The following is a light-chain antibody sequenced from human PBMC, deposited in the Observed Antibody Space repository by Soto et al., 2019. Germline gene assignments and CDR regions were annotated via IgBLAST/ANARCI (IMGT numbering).Light chain of an antibody. V-gene: IGKV3-11*01. CDR2: DAS. CDR1: QSVSSY. J-gene: IGKJ4*01. CDR3: QRRSSGPYT. Sequence: EIVLTQSPATLSLSPGERATLSCRASQSVSSYLAWYHQKPGQAPRLLIYDASNWATGIPARFSGSGSGTDLTLPISSLEPEDFAVYYCQRRSSGPYTLGGGTKVEIK.